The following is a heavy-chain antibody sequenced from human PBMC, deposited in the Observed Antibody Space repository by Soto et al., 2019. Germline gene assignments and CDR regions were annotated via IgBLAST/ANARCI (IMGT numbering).Heavy chain of an antibody. Sequence: PGGSLRLSCAASGFTFSSYAMSWVRQAPGKGLEWASAISGSGGSTYYADSVKGRFTISRDNSKNTLYLQMNSLRAEDTAVYYCAKEVLDYLFGTSKFDPWGQGTLVTVSS. CDR3: AKEVLDYLFGTSKFDP. V-gene: IGHV3-23*01. CDR1: GFTFSSYA. J-gene: IGHJ5*02. CDR2: ISGSGGST. D-gene: IGHD3-10*01.